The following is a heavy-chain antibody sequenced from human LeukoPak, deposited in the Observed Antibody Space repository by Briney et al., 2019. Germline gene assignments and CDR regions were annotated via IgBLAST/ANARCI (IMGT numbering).Heavy chain of an antibody. CDR2: ISGSGGST. J-gene: IGHJ4*02. CDR1: GFTFSSYA. CDR3: AKDGIAVAGTLLYY. V-gene: IGHV3-23*01. D-gene: IGHD6-19*01. Sequence: GGSLRLSCAASGFTFSSYAMSWVRQAPGKGLEWVSAISGSGGSTYYADSVKGRFTISRDNSKNTLYLQMNSPRAEDTAVYYCAKDGIAVAGTLLYYWGQGTLVTVSS.